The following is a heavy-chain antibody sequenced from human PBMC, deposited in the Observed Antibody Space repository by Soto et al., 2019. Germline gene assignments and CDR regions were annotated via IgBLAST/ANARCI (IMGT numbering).Heavy chain of an antibody. CDR1: GFTVSSNY. V-gene: IGHV3-66*01. J-gene: IGHJ5*02. CDR2: IYSGGTT. CDR3: ARNGDSSDYRGWFAA. D-gene: IGHD3-22*01. Sequence: EVQLVESGGGLVQPGGSLRLSCAASGFTVSSNYMSWVRQAPGKGLEWVSVIYSGGTTYYADFVKDRLTISRDNSKNTMYIQMNSLRAEDTAVYYCARNGDSSDYRGWFAAWGPGTLVTVSS.